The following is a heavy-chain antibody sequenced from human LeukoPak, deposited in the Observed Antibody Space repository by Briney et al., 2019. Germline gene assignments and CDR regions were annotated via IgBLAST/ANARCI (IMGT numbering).Heavy chain of an antibody. D-gene: IGHD3-9*01. V-gene: IGHV4-61*01. Sequence: SETLSLTCTVSGGSVSSGSYYWSWIRQPPGKGLEWIGYIYYSGSTNYNPSLKSRVTISVDTSKNQFSLKLSSVTAADTAVYYCARELEYYDILTGYYPYNWFDPWGQGTLVTVSS. CDR1: GGSVSSGSYY. CDR3: ARELEYYDILTGYYPYNWFDP. CDR2: IYYSGST. J-gene: IGHJ5*02.